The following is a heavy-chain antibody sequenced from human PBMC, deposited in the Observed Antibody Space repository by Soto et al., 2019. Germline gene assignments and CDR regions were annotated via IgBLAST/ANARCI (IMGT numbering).Heavy chain of an antibody. J-gene: IGHJ6*03. CDR3: ARDGLNCSGGRCFGVPMDV. D-gene: IGHD2-15*01. CDR2: ISAYNGNT. CDR1: GYTFTSYG. V-gene: IGHV1-18*01. Sequence: GASVKVSCKASGYTFTSYGISWVRQAPGQGLEWMGWISAYNGNTNYAQKLQGRVTMTTDTSTSTAYMELNSLRDEDTAVYYCARDGLNCSGGRCFGVPMDVRGKGTTVTVSS.